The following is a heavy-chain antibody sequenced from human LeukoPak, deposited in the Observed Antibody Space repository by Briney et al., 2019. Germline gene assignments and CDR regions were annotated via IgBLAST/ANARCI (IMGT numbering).Heavy chain of an antibody. CDR1: GFTFSSYN. J-gene: IGHJ4*02. V-gene: IGHV3-48*01. CDR2: ISTSSNTI. D-gene: IGHD3-9*01. Sequence: PGGSLRLSCAASGFTFSSYNMNWVRQAPGKGLEWVSYISTSSNTIYYADSVKGRFTISRDNAKNTLFLQMNSLRAEDTAIYFCAKGDNDILTGYYNSFDYWGQGTLVTVSS. CDR3: AKGDNDILTGYYNSFDY.